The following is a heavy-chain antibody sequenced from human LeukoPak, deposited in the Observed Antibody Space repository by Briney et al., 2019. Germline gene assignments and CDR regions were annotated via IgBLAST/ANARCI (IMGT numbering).Heavy chain of an antibody. D-gene: IGHD3-9*01. V-gene: IGHV3-23*01. CDR2: IIGSGGST. Sequence: GPLSLSFAAPGFPFSSYAMSWVRPAPGKGLGWVSAIIGSGGSTYYAGSVKGRFTISRDNSKNTLYLQMNSLRAEDTAVYYCAKVDYDIVTGAGEPAFDYWGQGTLVTVSS. CDR3: AKVDYDIVTGAGEPAFDY. J-gene: IGHJ4*02. CDR1: GFPFSSYA.